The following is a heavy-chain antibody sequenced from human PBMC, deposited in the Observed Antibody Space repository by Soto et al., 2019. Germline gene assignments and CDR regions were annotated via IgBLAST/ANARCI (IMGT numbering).Heavy chain of an antibody. J-gene: IGHJ4*02. CDR1: GYTFTSYG. CDR3: AREALMITLGGAYDY. CDR2: ISAYNGNT. Sequence: ASVKVSCKASGYTFTSYGISWVRQAPGQGLEWIGWISAYNGNTNYAQKLQGRVTMTTDTSTSTAYMELRSLRSDDTAVYYFAREALMITLGGAYDYWGQGTLVTVSS. D-gene: IGHD3-16*01. V-gene: IGHV1-18*01.